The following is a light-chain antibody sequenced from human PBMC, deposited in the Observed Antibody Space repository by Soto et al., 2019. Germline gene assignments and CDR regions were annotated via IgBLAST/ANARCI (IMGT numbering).Light chain of an antibody. Sequence: EIVMTQSPATLSVSPGERATLSCRASQIIHNNFAWYQKKPGQAPRPLIYGVSTKATGIPARFSGSGSGTEFTLTISSLESADFAVYYCQQYYNWPPLTFGGGTKVEIK. J-gene: IGKJ4*01. CDR3: QQYYNWPPLT. CDR2: GVS. CDR1: QIIHNN. V-gene: IGKV3-15*01.